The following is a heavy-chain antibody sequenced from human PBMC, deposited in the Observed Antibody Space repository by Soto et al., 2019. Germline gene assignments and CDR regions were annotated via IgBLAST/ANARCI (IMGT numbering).Heavy chain of an antibody. D-gene: IGHD3-22*01. V-gene: IGHV3-7*01. CDR3: ARDLSFDDSTGSLWRYCMDV. CDR1: GFTFGNYW. Sequence: GFLRLSCAASGFTFGNYWMNWVRHAQGKGLEWVANIKADGSEKYYVESVKGRFTISRDHAKNSLYLQMNSLRAEDTAVYYWARDLSFDDSTGSLWRYCMDVWGRGTTVTVAS. CDR2: IKADGSEK. J-gene: IGHJ6*02.